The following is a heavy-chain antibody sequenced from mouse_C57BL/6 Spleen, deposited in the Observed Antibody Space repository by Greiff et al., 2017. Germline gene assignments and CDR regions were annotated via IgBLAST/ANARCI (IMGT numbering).Heavy chain of an antibody. CDR3: ARRTTVVHFDY. Sequence: QVQLQQPGAELVKPGASVKLSCKASGYTFTSYWMQWVKQRPGQGLEWIGEIDPSDSYNNYNQKFKGKATLTVDTSSSTAYMQLSSLTSEDSAVYYCARRTTVVHFDYWGQGTTLTVSS. J-gene: IGHJ2*01. D-gene: IGHD1-1*01. CDR1: GYTFTSYW. CDR2: IDPSDSYN. V-gene: IGHV1-50*01.